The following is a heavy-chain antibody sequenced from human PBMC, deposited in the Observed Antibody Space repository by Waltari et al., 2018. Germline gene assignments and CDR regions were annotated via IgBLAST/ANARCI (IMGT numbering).Heavy chain of an antibody. CDR2: IYYSGST. D-gene: IGHD1-26*01. CDR1: GGPISSYS. V-gene: IGHV4-59*01. CDR3: ARGSGRDFGY. J-gene: IGHJ4*02. Sequence: QVQLQESGPGLVKPSETLSLTCTVPGGPISSYSWSWIRQPPGKGLEWIGYIYYSGSTNYNPSIKSRVTISVDTSKNQLSLKLSSVTAADTAVYYCARGSGRDFGYWGQGILVTVSS.